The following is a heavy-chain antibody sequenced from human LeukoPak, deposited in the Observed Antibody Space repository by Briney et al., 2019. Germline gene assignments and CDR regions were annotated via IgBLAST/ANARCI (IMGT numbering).Heavy chain of an antibody. CDR2: IRYDGSNK. Sequence: GGSLRLSCAASGFTFSSYDMHWVRQAPGKGLEWVAFIRYDGSNKYYADSVKGRLTISRDNSKNTLYLQMNSLRAEDTAVYYCARDGGWHPFVYYFDYWGQGTLVTVSS. D-gene: IGHD6-19*01. V-gene: IGHV3-30*02. CDR1: GFTFSSYD. J-gene: IGHJ4*02. CDR3: ARDGGWHPFVYYFDY.